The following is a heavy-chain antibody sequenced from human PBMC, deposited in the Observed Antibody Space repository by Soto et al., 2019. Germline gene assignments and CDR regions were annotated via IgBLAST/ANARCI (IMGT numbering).Heavy chain of an antibody. CDR3: AKDRTGAIDAFDI. CDR1: GFTFSSYA. J-gene: IGHJ3*02. Sequence: GGSMRLSCAASGFTFSSYAMSWVRQAPGKGLEWVSAISGSGGSTYYADSVKGRFTISRDNSKNTLYLQMNSLRAEDTAVYYCAKDRTGAIDAFDIWGQGTMVTVSS. D-gene: IGHD2-2*01. CDR2: ISGSGGST. V-gene: IGHV3-23*01.